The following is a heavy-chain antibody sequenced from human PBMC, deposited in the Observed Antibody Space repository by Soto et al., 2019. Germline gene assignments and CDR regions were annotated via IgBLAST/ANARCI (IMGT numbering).Heavy chain of an antibody. CDR2: ISGSGGTT. V-gene: IGHV3-23*01. D-gene: IGHD3-16*01. Sequence: EVQLLESGGGLVQPGGSLRLSCAASGFTFSSYGMSWVRQAPGQGLEWVSGISGSGGTTNYADSVKGRFTISRDNAKNTLYVQMDSLRAEDTAVYYCARGLRGYYYYYMDVWGKGTTVTVSS. J-gene: IGHJ6*03. CDR1: GFTFSSYG. CDR3: ARGLRGYYYYYMDV.